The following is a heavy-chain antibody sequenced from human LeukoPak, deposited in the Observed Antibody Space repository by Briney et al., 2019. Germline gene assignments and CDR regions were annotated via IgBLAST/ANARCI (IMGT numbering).Heavy chain of an antibody. Sequence: PSETLSLTCTVSGGSISSYYWSWIRQPPGKGLEWIGYIYYSGSTNYNPSLKSRVTISVDTSKNQFSLKLSSVTAADTAVYYCARASSGWYGAFDYWGQGTRVTVSS. V-gene: IGHV4-59*01. CDR2: IYYSGST. D-gene: IGHD6-19*01. CDR1: GGSISSYY. CDR3: ARASSGWYGAFDY. J-gene: IGHJ4*02.